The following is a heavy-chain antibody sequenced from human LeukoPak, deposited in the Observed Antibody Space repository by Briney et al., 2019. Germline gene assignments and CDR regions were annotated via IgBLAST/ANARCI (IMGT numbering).Heavy chain of an antibody. J-gene: IGHJ6*03. CDR1: GFTFSSYA. Sequence: PGGSLRLSCAASGFTFSSYAMSWVRQAPGEGLEWVSTISGYGDSTYYVDSVKGRFSISRDNSKNTLHLQMNSLRAEDTALYYCANIDSSSSGYYYYYYMDVWGKGTPVTVSS. D-gene: IGHD6-6*01. V-gene: IGHV3-23*01. CDR2: ISGYGDST. CDR3: ANIDSSSSGYYYYYYMDV.